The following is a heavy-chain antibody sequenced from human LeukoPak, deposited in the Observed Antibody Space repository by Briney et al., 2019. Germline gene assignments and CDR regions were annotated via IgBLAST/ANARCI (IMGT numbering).Heavy chain of an antibody. V-gene: IGHV1-18*01. J-gene: IGHJ4*02. D-gene: IGHD3-3*01. CDR1: GYTFTSYD. Sequence: ASVKVSCKASGYTFTSYDISWVRQAPGQGLEWMGWISAYNGNTNYAQKLQGRVTMTTDTSTSTAYMELRSLRSDDTAVYYCARLQDFWSGYYIDYWGQGTLVTVSS. CDR2: ISAYNGNT. CDR3: ARLQDFWSGYYIDY.